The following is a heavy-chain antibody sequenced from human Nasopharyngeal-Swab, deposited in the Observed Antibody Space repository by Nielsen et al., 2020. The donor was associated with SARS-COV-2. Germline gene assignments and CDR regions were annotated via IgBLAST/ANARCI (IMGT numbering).Heavy chain of an antibody. CDR3: TTDLQGLLWFENYGMDV. CDR2: IKSKTVGGTT. J-gene: IGHJ6*02. V-gene: IGHV3-15*01. CDR1: GFTFSNAW. D-gene: IGHD3-10*01. Sequence: GGSLRLSCAASGFTFSNAWMSWVRQAPGKGLEWVGRIKSKTVGGTTDYAAPVKGRFTISRDDSKNTLYLQMNSLKTEDTAVYYCTTDLQGLLWFENYGMDVWGQGTTVTVSS.